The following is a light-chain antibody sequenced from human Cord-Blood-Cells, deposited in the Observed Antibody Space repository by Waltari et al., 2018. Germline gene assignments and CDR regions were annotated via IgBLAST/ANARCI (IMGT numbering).Light chain of an antibody. CDR1: QSIRSW. Sequence: DIQMTQSPSTLSASVGDRVPITCRASQSIRSWLAWYQQKPGKAPKLLIYKASSLESGVPSRFSGSGSGTEFTLTISSLQPDDFATYYCQQYNSYPGTFGQGTKLEIK. CDR3: QQYNSYPGT. V-gene: IGKV1-5*03. CDR2: KAS. J-gene: IGKJ2*01.